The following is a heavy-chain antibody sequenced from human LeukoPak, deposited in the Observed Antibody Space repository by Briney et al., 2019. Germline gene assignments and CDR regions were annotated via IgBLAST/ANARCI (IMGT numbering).Heavy chain of an antibody. J-gene: IGHJ6*02. Sequence: PGGSLRLSCVASGFTFSLYAMTWVRQAPGKGLKLVSSISGSGGSTYYADSVKGRFTISRDNVKNVLYLQMNSLRPEDTALYYCAKDLSSAITSALVLDVWGQGTTVIVS. CDR2: ISGSGGST. V-gene: IGHV3-23*01. CDR3: AKDLSSAITSALVLDV. CDR1: GFTFSLYA. D-gene: IGHD3-22*01.